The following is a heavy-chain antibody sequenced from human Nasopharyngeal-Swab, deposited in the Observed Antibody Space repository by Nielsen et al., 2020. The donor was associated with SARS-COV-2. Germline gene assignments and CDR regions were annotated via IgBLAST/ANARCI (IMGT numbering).Heavy chain of an antibody. CDR1: GFTFSSYA. J-gene: IGHJ4*02. V-gene: IGHV3-30-3*01. D-gene: IGHD5-18*01. CDR2: ISYDGYNK. Sequence: GGSLRLSCAASGFTFSSYAMHWVRQAPGKGLEWVAVISYDGYNKYYADSVKGRFTISRDNSKNTLSLQMTSLRAEDTAVYHCARVMSGSYVSPFDYWGQGTLVTVSS. CDR3: ARVMSGSYVSPFDY.